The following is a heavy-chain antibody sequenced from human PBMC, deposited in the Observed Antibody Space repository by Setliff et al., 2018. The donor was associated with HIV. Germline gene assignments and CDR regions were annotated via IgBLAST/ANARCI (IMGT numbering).Heavy chain of an antibody. CDR1: GFTFSDYP. Sequence: KPGGSLRLSCAASGFTFSDYPMNWVRQAPGKGLEWVSHISGGSTSHMNYADSVKGRFTISRDNAKNSLYLQMNSLRDEDTAVYYCARYKWNNWIFGWFDPWGQGTQVTVSS. V-gene: IGHV3-21*05. J-gene: IGHJ5*02. CDR2: ISGGSTSHM. D-gene: IGHD1-20*01. CDR3: ARYKWNNWIFGWFDP.